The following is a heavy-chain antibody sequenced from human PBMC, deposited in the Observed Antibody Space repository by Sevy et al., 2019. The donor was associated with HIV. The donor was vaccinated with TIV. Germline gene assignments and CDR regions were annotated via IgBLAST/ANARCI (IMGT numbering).Heavy chain of an antibody. D-gene: IGHD3-22*01. CDR3: ARDKLVVVDSYYFDY. V-gene: IGHV3-21*01. Sequence: GGSLSLSCAASGFTFSSYSMNWVRQAPGKGLEWVSSINSRSNYIYYADSVKGRFTISRDNAKNSLYLQMNSLRAEDTAVYYCARDKLVVVDSYYFDYWGQGTRVTVSS. CDR2: INSRSNYI. J-gene: IGHJ4*02. CDR1: GFTFSSYS.